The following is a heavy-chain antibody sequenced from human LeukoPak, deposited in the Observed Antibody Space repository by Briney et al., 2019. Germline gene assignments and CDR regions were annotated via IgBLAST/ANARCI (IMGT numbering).Heavy chain of an antibody. Sequence: SETLSLTCTVSGGSISSGGYYWSWIRQHPGKGLEWIGYIYYSGSTYYNPSLKSRVTISVDTSKNQFSLKLSSVTAADTAVYYCARDEDSNRGAFDIWGQGTMVTVSS. CDR2: IYYSGST. CDR1: GGSISSGGYY. CDR3: ARDEDSNRGAFDI. J-gene: IGHJ3*02. D-gene: IGHD6-13*01. V-gene: IGHV4-31*03.